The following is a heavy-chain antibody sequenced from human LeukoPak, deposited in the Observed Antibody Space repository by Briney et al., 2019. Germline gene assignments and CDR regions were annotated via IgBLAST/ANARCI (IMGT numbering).Heavy chain of an antibody. CDR2: MNPNSGNT. CDR3: ARGHDYVWGSYLTDDAFDI. CDR1: GYTFTSYD. D-gene: IGHD3-16*02. J-gene: IGHJ3*02. Sequence: ASVKVSCKASGYTFTSYDINWVRQATGQGLEWMGWMNPNSGNTGYAQKFQGRVTMTRNTSISTAYMELSSLRSEDTAVCYCARGHDYVWGSYLTDDAFDIWGQGTMVTVSS. V-gene: IGHV1-8*01.